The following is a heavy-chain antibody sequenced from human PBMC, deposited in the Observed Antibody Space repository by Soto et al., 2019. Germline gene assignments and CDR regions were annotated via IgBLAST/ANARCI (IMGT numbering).Heavy chain of an antibody. J-gene: IGHJ6*02. CDR3: AREAPKYYDFWSGYPPSQYGMDV. CDR1: GGTFSSYA. CDR2: IIPIFGTA. Sequence: SVKVSFKASGGTFSSYAISWVRQAPGQGLEWMGGIIPIFGTANYAQKFQGRVTITADESTSTAYMELSSLRSEDTAVYYCAREAPKYYDFWSGYPPSQYGMDVWGQGTTVTVSS. D-gene: IGHD3-3*01. V-gene: IGHV1-69*13.